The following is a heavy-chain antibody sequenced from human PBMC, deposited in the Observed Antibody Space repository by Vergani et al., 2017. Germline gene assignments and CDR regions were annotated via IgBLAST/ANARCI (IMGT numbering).Heavy chain of an antibody. CDR3: AGGSEKWLQLRRDYFDY. Sequence: QVQLHESGPGLVKPPGTLSLTCAVSGGSISSSNWWSWVRQPPGKGLEWIGEIYHSGSTYYNPSLKSRVTISVDTSKNQFSLKLSSVTAADTAVYYCAGGSEKWLQLRRDYFDYRGQGTLVTVSS. V-gene: IGHV4-4*03. CDR2: IYHSGST. D-gene: IGHD5-24*01. CDR1: GGSISSSNW. J-gene: IGHJ4*02.